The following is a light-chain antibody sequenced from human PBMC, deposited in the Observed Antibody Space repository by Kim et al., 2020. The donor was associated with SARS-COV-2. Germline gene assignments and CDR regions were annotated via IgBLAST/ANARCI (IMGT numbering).Light chain of an antibody. V-gene: IGKV3-20*01. CDR2: TAS. CDR1: HIVMSNY. CDR3: QHYGHPSRT. J-gene: IGKJ1*01. Sequence: SPRGKATLSSMASHIVMSNYLAWYQQNPAQAPRLLIYTASSRATGIPDRFSGSGSGTYFSLTISSLEPEDFAVYYCQHYGHPSRTFGQGTKVDIK.